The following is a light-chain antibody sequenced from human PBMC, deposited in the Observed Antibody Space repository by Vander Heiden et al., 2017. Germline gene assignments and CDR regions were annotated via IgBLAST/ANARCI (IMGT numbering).Light chain of an antibody. CDR3: QQSYTRPRT. Sequence: DIQMTQSPSSLSASVGDRVTITSRASQRISTNLNWYQQKAGKAPKLLISAASTLQSGVPSRFSGSNSGTEFTLTISDLQPDDCATFYCQQSYTRPRTFGPGTKVEIK. J-gene: IGKJ3*01. CDR1: QRISTN. CDR2: AAS. V-gene: IGKV1-39*01.